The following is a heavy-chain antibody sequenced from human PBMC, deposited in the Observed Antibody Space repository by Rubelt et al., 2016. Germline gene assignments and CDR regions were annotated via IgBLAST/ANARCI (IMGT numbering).Heavy chain of an antibody. J-gene: IGHJ3*02. CDR1: GYTFTSYG. D-gene: IGHD1-1*01. V-gene: IGHV1-18*01. Sequence: QVQLVQSGAEVKKPGASVKVSCKASGYTFTSYGISWVRQAPGHGLEWMGWISAYDGNTNYAQKLQGRVTMTPDTSTSTAYMELRSLRSDDTAVYFCARDQLALYAFDIWGQGTMVTVSS. CDR3: ARDQLALYAFDI. CDR2: ISAYDGNT.